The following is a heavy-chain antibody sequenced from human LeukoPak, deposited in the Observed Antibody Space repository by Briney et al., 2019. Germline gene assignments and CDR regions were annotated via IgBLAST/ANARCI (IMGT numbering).Heavy chain of an antibody. V-gene: IGHV3-23*01. Sequence: GGSLRLSCAASGFTFSNNAMSWVRQAPGKGLEWVSATSTSGGSAYYADSVKGRFTISRDNSKNTLYQQMNSLRAEDTAVYYCARANSLWAGGDYWGQGTLVTVSS. J-gene: IGHJ4*02. D-gene: IGHD5-18*01. CDR1: GFTFSNNA. CDR3: ARANSLWAGGDY. CDR2: TSTSGGSA.